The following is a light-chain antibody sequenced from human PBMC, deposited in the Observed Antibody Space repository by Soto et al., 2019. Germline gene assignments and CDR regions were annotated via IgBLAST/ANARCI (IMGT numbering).Light chain of an antibody. V-gene: IGKV3D-15*01. CDR2: GIS. CDR1: QSVNSN. J-gene: IGKJ5*01. Sequence: EIVMTQSPATLSVSPGERATLSCRASQSVNSNYLAWYQQKPGQAPRPLIYGISKRATDIPDRFSGSGSGTEFPLTISSLQPEDFATYYCQQHGQWPITFGQGTRLESK. CDR3: QQHGQWPIT.